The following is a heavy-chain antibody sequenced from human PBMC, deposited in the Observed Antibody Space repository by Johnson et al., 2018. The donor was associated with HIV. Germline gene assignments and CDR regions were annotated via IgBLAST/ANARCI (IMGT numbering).Heavy chain of an antibody. J-gene: IGHJ3*02. Sequence: EVQLVESGGGLVQPGRSLRLSCAASGFTFDDYAMHWVRQAPGKGLAWVSGISWTRGSIGYADSVKGRFTISRDNAKNSLYLQLNSLRAEDTAVFYCARDKGWGTFDIWGQGTMVTVSS. D-gene: IGHD3-16*01. CDR1: GFTFDDYA. CDR3: ARDKGWGTFDI. V-gene: IGHV3-9*01. CDR2: ISWTRGSI.